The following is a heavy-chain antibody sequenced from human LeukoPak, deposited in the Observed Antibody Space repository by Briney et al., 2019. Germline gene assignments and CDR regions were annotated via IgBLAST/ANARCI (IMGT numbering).Heavy chain of an antibody. Sequence: SVKVSCKASGGTFSSYAISWVRQAPGQGLEWMGGIIPIFGTANCAQKFQGRVTITTDESTSTAYMELSSLRSEDTAVYYCARLRFLEWLSTNTLDAFDIWGQGTMVTVSS. D-gene: IGHD3-3*01. J-gene: IGHJ3*02. CDR3: ARLRFLEWLSTNTLDAFDI. CDR1: GGTFSSYA. CDR2: IIPIFGTA. V-gene: IGHV1-69*05.